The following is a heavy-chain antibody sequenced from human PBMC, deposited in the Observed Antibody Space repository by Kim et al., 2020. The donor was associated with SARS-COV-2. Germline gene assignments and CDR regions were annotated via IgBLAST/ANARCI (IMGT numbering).Heavy chain of an antibody. CDR3: VRDRIGGACVI. CDR1: GFTFSAYD. D-gene: IGHD1-26*01. Sequence: GGSLRLSCATSGFTFSAYDMNWVRRAPGKGLEWLSFITKSSTTIYYANSVKGRFTISRDNAKNSLYLQMNSLRDEDSALYYCVRDRIGGACVIWGRGTM. V-gene: IGHV3-48*02. J-gene: IGHJ3*02. CDR2: ITKSSTTI.